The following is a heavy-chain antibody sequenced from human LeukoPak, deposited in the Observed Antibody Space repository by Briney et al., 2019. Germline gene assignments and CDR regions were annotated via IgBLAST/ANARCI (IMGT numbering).Heavy chain of an antibody. CDR2: IRYDGSNK. V-gene: IGHV3-30*02. D-gene: IGHD3-10*01. J-gene: IGHJ4*02. CDR1: GFTFSSYG. Sequence: PGGSLRLSCAASGFTFSSYGMHWVRQAPGEGLEWVAFIRYDGSNKYYADSVKGRFTISRDNSKNTLYLQMNSLRAEDTAVYYCAKEVYYYGSGSYPFYWGQGTLVTVSS. CDR3: AKEVYYYGSGSYPFY.